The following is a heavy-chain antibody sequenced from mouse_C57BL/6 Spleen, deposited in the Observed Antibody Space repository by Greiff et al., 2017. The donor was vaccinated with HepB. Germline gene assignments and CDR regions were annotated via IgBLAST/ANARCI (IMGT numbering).Heavy chain of an antibody. J-gene: IGHJ4*01. CDR1: GFSLSTSGMG. CDR2: IYWDDDK. V-gene: IGHV8-12*01. Sequence: QVQLKESGPGILQSSQTLSLTCSFSGFSLSTSGMGVSWIRQPSGKGLEWLAHIYWDDDKRYNPSLKSRLTISKDTSRNQVFLKITSVDTADTATYYCARSSSDFDYYAMDYWGQGTSVTVSS. CDR3: ARSSSDFDYYAMDY.